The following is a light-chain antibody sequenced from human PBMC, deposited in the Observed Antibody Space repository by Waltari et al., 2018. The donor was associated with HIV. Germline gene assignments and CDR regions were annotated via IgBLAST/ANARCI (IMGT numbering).Light chain of an antibody. V-gene: IGLV3-21*02. J-gene: IGLJ3*02. Sequence: SYVLTQPPSVSVAPGQTARITCGGNNIGTKNMHWYQQRPGQAPVLVVSDDSDRPSDIPERFSGPNSANTATLSISRVEAGDEADYYCQVWDYNSDRWVFGGGTKLTVL. CDR3: QVWDYNSDRWV. CDR2: DDS. CDR1: NIGTKN.